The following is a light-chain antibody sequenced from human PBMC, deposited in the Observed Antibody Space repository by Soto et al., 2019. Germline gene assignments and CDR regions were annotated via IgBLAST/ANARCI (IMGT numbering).Light chain of an antibody. CDR3: RSYVDIYTYV. CDR2: EVS. CDR1: SSDIGGYDY. Sequence: QSALTQPASVSGSPGQSITISCTGTSSDIGGYDYVSWYQQHPGRAPKLMIYEVSNRPSGVSNRFSGSKSGNTASLTISGLQAEDEADYYCRSYVDIYTYVFGTGTKVTVL. V-gene: IGLV2-14*03. J-gene: IGLJ1*01.